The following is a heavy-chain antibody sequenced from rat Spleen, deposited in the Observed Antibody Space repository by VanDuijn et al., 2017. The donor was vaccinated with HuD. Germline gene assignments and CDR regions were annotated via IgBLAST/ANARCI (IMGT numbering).Heavy chain of an antibody. D-gene: IGHD1-9*01. CDR2: ISPSGGST. V-gene: IGHV5-19*01. Sequence: EVQLVESGGGLVQPGRSLKLSCAASGFTFSSYWMYWIRQAPGKGLEWVASISPSGGSTYYRDSVKGRFTVSRDNAKSTLYLQMDSLRSEDTATYYCARRPYGYTYDWYFDFWGPGTMVTVSS. CDR3: ARRPYGYTYDWYFDF. J-gene: IGHJ1*01. CDR1: GFTFSSYW.